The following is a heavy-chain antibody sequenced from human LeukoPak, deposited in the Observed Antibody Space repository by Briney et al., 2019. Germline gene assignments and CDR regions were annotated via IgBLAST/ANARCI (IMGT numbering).Heavy chain of an antibody. CDR2: IIPIFGTA. Sequence: ASVTVSCKASGGTFSSYAISWVRQAPGQGLEWMGGIIPIFGTANYAQKFQGRVTITTDESTSTAYMELSSLRSEDTAVYYCARDARRNSNYVWFDPWGQGTLVTVSS. CDR3: ARDARRNSNYVWFDP. V-gene: IGHV1-69*05. CDR1: GGTFSSYA. J-gene: IGHJ5*02. D-gene: IGHD4-11*01.